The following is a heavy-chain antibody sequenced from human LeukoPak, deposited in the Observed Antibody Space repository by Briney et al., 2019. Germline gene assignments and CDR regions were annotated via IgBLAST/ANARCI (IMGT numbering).Heavy chain of an antibody. Sequence: RGSLRLSCAASGFTFSDTWMHWVRQAPGEGLVWVSRIRSDGSDTRYAESVKGRFTISRDNAKNTLYLQMNCLRAEDTAVYYCAVSPPIERVWHYFNYWGQGTLVTVSS. V-gene: IGHV3-74*01. CDR1: GFTFSDTW. J-gene: IGHJ4*02. CDR2: IRSDGSDT. CDR3: AVSPPIERVWHYFNY. D-gene: IGHD2-15*01.